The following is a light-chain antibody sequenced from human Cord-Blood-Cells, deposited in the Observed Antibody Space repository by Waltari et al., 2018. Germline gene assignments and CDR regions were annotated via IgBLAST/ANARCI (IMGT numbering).Light chain of an antibody. V-gene: IGLV1-36*01. CDR1: SSNIGNNA. Sequence: QSVLTQPPSVSEAPRQRVTISCSGSSSNIGNNAVNWYQQLPGKAPKLLIYYDDLLPSGVSDRFSGSKSGTSASLAISGAQSEDEADYYCAAWDDSLNGPVFGGGTKPTVL. J-gene: IGLJ3*02. CDR3: AAWDDSLNGPV. CDR2: YDD.